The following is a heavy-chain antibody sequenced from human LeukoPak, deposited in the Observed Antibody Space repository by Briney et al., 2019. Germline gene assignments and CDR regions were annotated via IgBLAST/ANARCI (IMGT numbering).Heavy chain of an antibody. D-gene: IGHD3-3*01. J-gene: IGHJ4*02. CDR1: EFTFSTFW. V-gene: IGHV3-7*01. CDR3: ARDNLGILDY. Sequence: GGSLRLSCAASEFTFSTFWMAWFRQAPGKGLEWVANIKQDGREKHYVDSVKGRFTISRDNAKNSLFLQMNSLRAEDTAVYYCARDNLGILDYWGQGTLVTVSS. CDR2: IKQDGREK.